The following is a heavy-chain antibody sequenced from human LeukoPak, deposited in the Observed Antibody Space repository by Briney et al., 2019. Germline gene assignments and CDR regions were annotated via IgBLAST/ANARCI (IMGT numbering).Heavy chain of an antibody. Sequence: VSCKASGFTFTSSAMQWVRQARGQRLEWIGWIVVGSGNTNYAQKFQERVTITRDMSTSTAYMELSSLRSEDTAVYYCAAVSSYGSGSYYPRYYYYGMDVWGQGTTVTVSS. CDR1: GFTFTSSA. D-gene: IGHD3-10*01. CDR3: AAVSSYGSGSYYPRYYYYGMDV. V-gene: IGHV1-58*02. CDR2: IVVGSGNT. J-gene: IGHJ6*02.